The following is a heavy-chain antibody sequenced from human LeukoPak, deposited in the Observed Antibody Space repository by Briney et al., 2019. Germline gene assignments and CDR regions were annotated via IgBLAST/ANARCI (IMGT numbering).Heavy chain of an antibody. CDR1: GYNFNSYD. D-gene: IGHD3-10*01. CDR3: ARAYGSGSSYHPDY. J-gene: IGHJ4*02. Sequence: ASVKVSCKASGYNFNSYDINWVRQAPRQGLEWMGWINPNSGGTNSSQKFQDRVTLTRDTSISTAYMELGSLRSDDTAIYYCARAYGSGSSYHPDYWGQGTLVTVSS. CDR2: INPNSGGT. V-gene: IGHV1-2*02.